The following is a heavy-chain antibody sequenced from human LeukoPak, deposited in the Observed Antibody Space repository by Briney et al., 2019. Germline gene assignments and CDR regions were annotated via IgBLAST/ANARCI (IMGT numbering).Heavy chain of an antibody. J-gene: IGHJ4*02. CDR3: ARDWSY. CDR1: GFTFSNYP. V-gene: IGHV3-23*01. Sequence: PGGSLRLSCAASGFTFSNYPMNWVRQAAGKGLEWVSGITISGGNTNYADSVKGRFTISRDNSKSTLYLQMDSLRADDTAVYYCARDWSYWGQGTLVTVSS. D-gene: IGHD3-3*01. CDR2: ITISGGNT.